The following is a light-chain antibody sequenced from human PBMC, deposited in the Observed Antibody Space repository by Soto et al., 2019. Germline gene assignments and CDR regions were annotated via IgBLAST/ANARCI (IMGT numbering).Light chain of an antibody. CDR1: QSVSSSY. J-gene: IGKJ5*01. Sequence: EIVLTQSPGTLSFSPGERATLSCRASQSVSSSYLAWYQQKPGQAPRLLIYGASSKLTGIPDRFSGSGSGTAFTLTISRLEPEDFAVYYCQQYDSSPCTFGQGTRLEIK. V-gene: IGKV3-20*01. CDR3: QQYDSSPCT. CDR2: GAS.